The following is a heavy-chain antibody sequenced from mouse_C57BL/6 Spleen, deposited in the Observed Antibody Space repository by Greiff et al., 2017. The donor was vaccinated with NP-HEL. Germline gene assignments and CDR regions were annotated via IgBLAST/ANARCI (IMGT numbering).Heavy chain of an antibody. CDR2: ISNGGGST. Sequence: EVQGVESGGGLVQPGGSLKLSCAASGFTFSDYYMYWVRQTPEKRLEWVAYISNGGGSTYYPDTVKGRFTISRDNAKNTLYLQMSRLKSEDTAMYYCARHDDGYDRAWFAYWGQGTLVTVSA. D-gene: IGHD2-2*01. CDR1: GFTFSDYY. V-gene: IGHV5-12*01. J-gene: IGHJ3*01. CDR3: ARHDDGYDRAWFAY.